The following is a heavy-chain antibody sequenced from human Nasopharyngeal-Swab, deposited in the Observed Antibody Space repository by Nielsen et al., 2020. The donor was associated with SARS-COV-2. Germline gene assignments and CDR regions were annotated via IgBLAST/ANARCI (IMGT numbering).Heavy chain of an antibody. D-gene: IGHD3-22*01. Sequence: SLKISCAASGFTFDDYAMHWVRQAPGKGLEWVPGISWNSGSIGYADSVKGRFTISRDNAKNSLYLQMNSLRAEDTALYYCAKVHKYYYDSSGPPAWGQGTLVTVSS. CDR1: GFTFDDYA. V-gene: IGHV3-9*01. CDR3: AKVHKYYYDSSGPPA. CDR2: ISWNSGSI. J-gene: IGHJ4*02.